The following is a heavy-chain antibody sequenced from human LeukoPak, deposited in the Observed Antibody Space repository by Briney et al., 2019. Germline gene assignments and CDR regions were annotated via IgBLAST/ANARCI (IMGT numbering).Heavy chain of an antibody. CDR3: ARDLGSGWYYFDY. Sequence: ASVKVSCKASGYTFTRYYIHWLRQAPGQGLERMGAINPSGGSTNYAQKFRDRVTMTRDTSTSTVYMELSSLRSEDTAVYYCARDLGSGWYYFDYWGQGTLVTVSS. D-gene: IGHD6-19*01. J-gene: IGHJ4*02. CDR2: INPSGGST. V-gene: IGHV1-46*01. CDR1: GYTFTRYY.